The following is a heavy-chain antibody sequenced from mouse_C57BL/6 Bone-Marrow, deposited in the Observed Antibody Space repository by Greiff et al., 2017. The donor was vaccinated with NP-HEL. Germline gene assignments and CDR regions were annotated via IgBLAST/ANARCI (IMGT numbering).Heavy chain of an antibody. D-gene: IGHD2-2*01. CDR3: ASQGVTTPFAY. J-gene: IGHJ3*01. Sequence: QVQLQQSGAELMKPGASVKLSCKATGYTFTGYWIEWVKQRPGHGLEWIGEILPGSGSTNYNEKFKVKATFTADTSSNTAYMQLSSLTTEDSAIYYCASQGVTTPFAYWGQGTLVTVSA. CDR1: GYTFTGYW. CDR2: ILPGSGST. V-gene: IGHV1-9*01.